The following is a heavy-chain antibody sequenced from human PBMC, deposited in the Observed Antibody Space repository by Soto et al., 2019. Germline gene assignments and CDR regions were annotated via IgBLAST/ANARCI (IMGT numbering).Heavy chain of an antibody. CDR2: ISSSSTTM. D-gene: IGHD3-16*02. V-gene: IGHV3-48*01. J-gene: IGHJ4*02. CDR3: ARVLTFAGVIVMPFGY. Sequence: EVQLVESGGGLVQPGGSLRLSCAASGFTFSSYGMNWVRQAPGKGLQWVSYISSSSTTMYYADSVKGRFTLSRDNAKNSMYFQMSSLRAEVTAVYYCARVLTFAGVIVMPFGYWGQGALVTVSS. CDR1: GFTFSSYG.